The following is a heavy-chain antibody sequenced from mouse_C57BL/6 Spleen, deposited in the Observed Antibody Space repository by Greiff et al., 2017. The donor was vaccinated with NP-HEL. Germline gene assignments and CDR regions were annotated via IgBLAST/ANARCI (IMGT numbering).Heavy chain of an antibody. Sequence: DVKLVESGGGLVQPKGSLKLSCAASGFSFNTYAMNWVRQAPGKGLEWVARIRSKSNNYATYYADSVKDRFTISRDDSESMLYLQMNNLKTEDTAMYYCVRQSYAYDYWGQGTSVTVSS. CDR2: IRSKSNNYAT. D-gene: IGHD1-2*01. J-gene: IGHJ4*01. CDR3: VRQSYAYDY. CDR1: GFSFNTYA. V-gene: IGHV10-1*01.